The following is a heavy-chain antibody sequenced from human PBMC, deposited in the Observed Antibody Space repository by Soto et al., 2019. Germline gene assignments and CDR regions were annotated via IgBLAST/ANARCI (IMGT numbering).Heavy chain of an antibody. CDR2: INRSGST. J-gene: IGHJ6*02. Sequence: SDALSSTSSTCGWALSAYHQSWIRQAPGASLEWIGEINRSGSTNYSPSLKRRVSISVDTSKDKFSLNLSSVTAADTAVYYCASGKTRTARPSLRYYYYGLDVWGQGTTVT. CDR1: GWALSAYH. D-gene: IGHD6-6*01. CDR3: ASGKTRTARPSLRYYYYGLDV. V-gene: IGHV4-34*01.